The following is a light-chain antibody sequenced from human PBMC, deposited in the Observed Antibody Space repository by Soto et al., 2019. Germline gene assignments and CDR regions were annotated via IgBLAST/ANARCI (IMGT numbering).Light chain of an antibody. J-gene: IGKJ1*01. V-gene: IGKV1-5*03. CDR1: EFISKW. Sequence: DIQITQSPSTLSASLGDRVTITCRASEFISKWLAWYQQKPGTAPKLLIYQASSLESGVPSRFSGSGSGTDFTLTISSLQPDDFAAYYCQHYNTYLETFGQGTKVEIK. CDR3: QHYNTYLET. CDR2: QAS.